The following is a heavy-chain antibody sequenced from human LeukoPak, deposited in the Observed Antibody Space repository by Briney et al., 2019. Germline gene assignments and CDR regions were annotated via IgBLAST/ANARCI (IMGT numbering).Heavy chain of an antibody. D-gene: IGHD3-3*01. J-gene: IGHJ4*02. CDR3: ARDTRFGGFDY. CDR2: IYYSGST. CDR1: GGFISSGGYY. Sequence: SETLSLTCTVSGGFISSGGYYWSWIRQHPGKGLEWIGYIYYSGSTYYNPSLKSRVTISVDTSKNQFSLKLSSVTAADTAVYYCARDTRFGGFDYWGQGTLVTVSS. V-gene: IGHV4-31*03.